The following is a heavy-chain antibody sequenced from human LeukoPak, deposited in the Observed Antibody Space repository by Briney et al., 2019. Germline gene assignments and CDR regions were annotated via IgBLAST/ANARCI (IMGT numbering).Heavy chain of an antibody. V-gene: IGHV3-53*01. CDR1: GFTVSNYY. Sequence: PGGSLRLSCAASGFTVSNYYIRWVRQAPGKGLEWVSVIYSGGSTKYADSVKARFTISRDNSKNTVYLQMNSLRVDDTAVYYCARATLDNWGQGTLVTVSS. CDR2: IYSGGST. J-gene: IGHJ4*02. CDR3: ARATLDN.